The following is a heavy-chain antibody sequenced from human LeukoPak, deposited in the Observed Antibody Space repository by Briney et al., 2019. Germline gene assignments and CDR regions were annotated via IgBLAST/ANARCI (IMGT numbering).Heavy chain of an antibody. CDR3: VGDLGVVVPAANQPLGI. D-gene: IGHD2-2*01. CDR1: GFTFSSYS. J-gene: IGHJ3*02. Sequence: GGSLRLSCAASGFTFSSYSMNWVRQAPGKGLEWVSYISSSSSTIYYADSVKGRFTISRDNAKNSLYLQMNSLRAEDTAVYYCVGDLGVVVPAANQPLGIWGQGTMVTVSS. CDR2: ISSSSSTI. V-gene: IGHV3-48*01.